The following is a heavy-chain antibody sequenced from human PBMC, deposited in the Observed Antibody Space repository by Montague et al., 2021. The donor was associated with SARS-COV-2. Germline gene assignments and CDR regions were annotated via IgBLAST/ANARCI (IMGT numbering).Heavy chain of an antibody. D-gene: IGHD4-17*01. Sequence: CAISGDSVWSNTAAWNWIGQSPSGGLEWLGRTNYRSKWTSDYATSVEGRISIDPDTSKNQFFLHLRSVTPEDTGAYYCVRDTGSAQAGFDAWGQGTLVTVSS. V-gene: IGHV6-1*01. CDR2: TNYRSKWTS. CDR1: GDSVWSNTAA. J-gene: IGHJ4*02. CDR3: VRDTGSAQAGFDA.